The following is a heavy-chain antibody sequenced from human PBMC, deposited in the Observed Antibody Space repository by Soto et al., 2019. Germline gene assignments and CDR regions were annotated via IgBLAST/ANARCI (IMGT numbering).Heavy chain of an antibody. CDR1: GFTFSNAW. V-gene: IGHV3-15*01. Sequence: GGSLRLSCAASGFTFSNAWMSWVRQAPGKGPEWVGRIKSKTDGGTTDYAAPVKGRFTISRDDSKNTLYLQMNSLKTEDTAVYYCTTEKNYYGSGSYYYYFDYWGQGTLVTVSS. J-gene: IGHJ4*02. CDR2: IKSKTDGGTT. D-gene: IGHD3-10*01. CDR3: TTEKNYYGSGSYYYYFDY.